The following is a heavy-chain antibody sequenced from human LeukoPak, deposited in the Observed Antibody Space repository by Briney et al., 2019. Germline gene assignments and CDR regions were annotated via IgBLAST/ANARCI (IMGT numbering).Heavy chain of an antibody. J-gene: IGHJ1*01. CDR1: GFTFSNHA. CDR3: ARGLSGAPDY. D-gene: IGHD3-10*01. Sequence: PGGPLRLSCGGSGFTFSNHALHWVRQFPGKRLEYVSAISNNGRTTHYTDSVKGRFTVSRDNSKETVYLQLGSLRPEDTALYYCARGLSGAPDYWGRGTLVTVSS. CDR2: ISNNGRTT. V-gene: IGHV3-64*02.